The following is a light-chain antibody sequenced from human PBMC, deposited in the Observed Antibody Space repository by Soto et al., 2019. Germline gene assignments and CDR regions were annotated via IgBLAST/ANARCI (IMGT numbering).Light chain of an antibody. CDR1: SSDVGGYNY. V-gene: IGLV2-14*01. Sequence: QSALTQPASVSGSPGQSITISCTGTSSDVGGYNYVSWYQQHPGKAPKLMIYEVSNRPSGVSNRFSGSKSGNTASLTISGRQAEDEADYYCGSYTSSSTLVFGAGTKLTVL. CDR3: GSYTSSSTLV. J-gene: IGLJ3*02. CDR2: EVS.